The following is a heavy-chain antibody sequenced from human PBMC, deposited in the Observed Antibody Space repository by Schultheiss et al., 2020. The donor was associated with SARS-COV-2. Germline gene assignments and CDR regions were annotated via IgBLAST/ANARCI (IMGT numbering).Heavy chain of an antibody. Sequence: GGSLRLSCAASGFTFDDYAMHWVRQAPGKGLEWVSGISWNSGSIGYADSVKGRFTISRDNAKNSLYLQMNSLRAEDTALYYCAREGCSGGSCYSNNAFDIWGQGTMVTVSS. V-gene: IGHV3-9*01. CDR1: GFTFDDYA. J-gene: IGHJ3*02. D-gene: IGHD2-15*01. CDR2: ISWNSGSI. CDR3: AREGCSGGSCYSNNAFDI.